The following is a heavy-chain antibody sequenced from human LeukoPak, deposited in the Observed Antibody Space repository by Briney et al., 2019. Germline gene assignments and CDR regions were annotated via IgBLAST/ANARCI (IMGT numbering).Heavy chain of an antibody. CDR3: ARDRGVQLWLNWFDP. J-gene: IGHJ5*02. Sequence: ASVKVSCKASGYTFTSYYMHWERQAPGQGLEWMGIINPSGGSTSYAQKFQGRVTMTRDTSTSTVYMELSSLRSEDTAVYYCARDRGVQLWLNWFDPWGQGTLVTVSS. V-gene: IGHV1-46*01. CDR2: INPSGGST. D-gene: IGHD5-18*01. CDR1: GYTFTSYY.